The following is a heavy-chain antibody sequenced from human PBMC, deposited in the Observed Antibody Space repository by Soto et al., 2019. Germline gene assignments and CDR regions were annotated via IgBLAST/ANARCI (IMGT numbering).Heavy chain of an antibody. CDR2: IGVSGSTT. CDR1: GFTFSSYA. CDR3: AKVSTGYYYYFDS. J-gene: IGHJ4*02. D-gene: IGHD3-9*01. Sequence: GGSLRLSCAASGFTFSSYAMIWVRQAAGKGLEWVSGIGVSGSTTFYADSVKGRFTISRDNSKNTLYLQMNSLRAEDTAVYHCAKVSTGYYYYFDSCGRGPLVTVSS. V-gene: IGHV3-23*01.